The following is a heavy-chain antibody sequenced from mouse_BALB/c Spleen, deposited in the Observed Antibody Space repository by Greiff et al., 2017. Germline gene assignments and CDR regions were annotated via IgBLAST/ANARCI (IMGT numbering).Heavy chain of an antibody. CDR3: AGSTMITTGFDY. V-gene: IGHV2-9*02. CDR1: GFSLTSYG. J-gene: IGHJ2*01. D-gene: IGHD2-4*01. CDR2: IWAGGST. Sequence: VQLQESGPGLVAPSQSLSITCTVSGFSLTSYGVHWVRQPPGKGLEWLGVIWAGGSTNYNSALMSRLSISKDNSKSQVFLKMNSLQTDDTAMYYCAGSTMITTGFDYWGQGTTLTVSS.